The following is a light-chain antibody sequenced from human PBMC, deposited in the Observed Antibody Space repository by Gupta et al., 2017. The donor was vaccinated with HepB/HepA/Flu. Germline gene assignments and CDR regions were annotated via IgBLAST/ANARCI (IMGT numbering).Light chain of an antibody. J-gene: IGKJ1*01. V-gene: IGKV3-15*01. Sequence: ETVMTQSPGILYVSPGERATLSCRASQSVKSNLAWYQQKPGQAPTLLIYDASTRDTGITDRFRGGGYGKDFPLTIRSRQSEDFAIYYSQQYKDWPPRTFGQGSKVVIK. CDR2: DAS. CDR1: QSVKSN. CDR3: QQYKDWPPRT.